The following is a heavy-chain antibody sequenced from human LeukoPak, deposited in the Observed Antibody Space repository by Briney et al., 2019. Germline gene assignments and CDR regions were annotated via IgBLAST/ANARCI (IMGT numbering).Heavy chain of an antibody. Sequence: PGGSLRLSCAASGFTFDDYTMHWVRQAPGKGLEWVSLISWDGDSTYYADSVKGRFTISRDNSKNTLYLQMNSLRAEDTAVYYCARDPGQLLWFGETTYAFDIWGQGTMVTVSS. J-gene: IGHJ3*02. CDR1: GFTFDDYT. D-gene: IGHD3-10*01. V-gene: IGHV3-43*01. CDR3: ARDPGQLLWFGETTYAFDI. CDR2: ISWDGDST.